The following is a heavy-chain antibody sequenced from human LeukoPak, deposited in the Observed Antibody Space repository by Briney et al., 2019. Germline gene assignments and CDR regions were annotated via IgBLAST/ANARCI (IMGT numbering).Heavy chain of an antibody. J-gene: IGHJ3*02. V-gene: IGHV3-23*01. Sequence: GGSLRLSCEASGFIFNNYWMSWVRQAPGKGLEWVSAISGSGGSTYYADSVKGRFTISRDNSKNTLYLQMNSLRAEDTAVYYCGDAFDIWGQGTMVTVSS. CDR1: GFIFNNYW. CDR2: ISGSGGST. CDR3: GDAFDI.